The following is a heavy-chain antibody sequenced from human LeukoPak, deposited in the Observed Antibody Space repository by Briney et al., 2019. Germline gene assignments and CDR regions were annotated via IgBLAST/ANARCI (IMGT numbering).Heavy chain of an antibody. CDR2: INTSGST. CDR3: ARVVVAPYDFWSGYPFDP. Sequence: SETLSLTCTVSGGSISGYSWSWIRQPAGKGLEWIGRINTSGSTNYNPSLKSRVTMSGDTSKNQFSLNLSSVTAADTAVYYCARVVVAPYDFWSGYPFDPWGQGTLVTVSS. CDR1: GGSISGYS. J-gene: IGHJ5*02. V-gene: IGHV4-4*07. D-gene: IGHD3-3*01.